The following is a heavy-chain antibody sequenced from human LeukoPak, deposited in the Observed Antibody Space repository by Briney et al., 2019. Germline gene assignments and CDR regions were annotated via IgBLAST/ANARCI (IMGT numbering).Heavy chain of an antibody. CDR3: ARIRRDGYNPFDD. D-gene: IGHD5-24*01. V-gene: IGHV4-59*01. CDR1: GGSISSYY. J-gene: IGHJ4*02. CDR2: IYYSGST. Sequence: PSETLSLTCTVSGGSISSYYWSWIRQPPGRGLEWIGYIYYSGSTNYNPSLKSRVTISVDTSKNQFSLKLSSVTAADTAVYYCARIRRDGYNPFDDWGQGTLVTVSS.